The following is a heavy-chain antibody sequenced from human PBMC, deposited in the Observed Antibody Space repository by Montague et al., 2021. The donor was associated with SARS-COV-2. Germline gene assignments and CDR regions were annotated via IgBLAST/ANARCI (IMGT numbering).Heavy chain of an antibody. CDR3: ARDPSRQLLLYPVGDYYYGMDV. CDR2: IYYSGST. CDR1: GGSISSSSYY. D-gene: IGHD2-2*02. J-gene: IGHJ6*02. Sequence: SETLSLTCTVSGGSISSSSYYWGWIRQPPGKGLEWIGSIYYSGSTYYNPSHKSRVTISADTSKNQFSLKLNSVTAADTAVYYCARDPSRQLLLYPVGDYYYGMDVWGQGTTVTVSS. V-gene: IGHV4-39*07.